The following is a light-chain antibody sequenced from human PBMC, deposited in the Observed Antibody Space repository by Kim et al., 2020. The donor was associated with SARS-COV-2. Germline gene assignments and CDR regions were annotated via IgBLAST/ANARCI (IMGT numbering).Light chain of an antibody. V-gene: IGLV3-1*01. Sequence: SVSPGQTASITCSGDDLGDKYTCWYQQKPGQSPLLVIYQDDRRPSGIPVRFSGSNSGNTATLTISGTQAMDEADYYCQTWDGITAVFGGGTQLTV. J-gene: IGLJ3*02. CDR1: DLGDKY. CDR2: QDD. CDR3: QTWDGITAV.